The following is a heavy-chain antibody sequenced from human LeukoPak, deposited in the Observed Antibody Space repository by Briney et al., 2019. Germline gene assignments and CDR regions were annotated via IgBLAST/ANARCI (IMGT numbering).Heavy chain of an antibody. CDR3: ARDLYSSGWDI. CDR2: IYYSGST. V-gene: IGHV4-30-4*08. D-gene: IGHD6-19*01. J-gene: IGHJ4*02. Sequence: SETLSLTCAVYGGSFSGYYWSWIRQPPGKGLEWIGYIYYSGSTYYNPSLKSRVTISVDTSKNQFSLKLSSVTAADTAVYYCARDLYSSGWDIWGQGTLVTVSS. CDR1: GGSFSGYY.